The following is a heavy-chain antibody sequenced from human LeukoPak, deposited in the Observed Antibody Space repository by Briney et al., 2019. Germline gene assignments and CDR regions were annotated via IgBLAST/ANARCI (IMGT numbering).Heavy chain of an antibody. J-gene: IGHJ4*02. D-gene: IGHD3-10*01. CDR1: GGSISSSSYY. V-gene: IGHV4-39*01. CDR2: IYYSGST. CDR3: ARRIRGSVYYFDY. Sequence: SETLSLTCNVSGGSISSSSYYWGWIRHPPGKGLEWIGSIYYSGSTYYNPSLKSRLTISVDTSKNQFSLKLSSVTAADTAVYYCARRIRGSVYYFDYSGQGTLVTVSS.